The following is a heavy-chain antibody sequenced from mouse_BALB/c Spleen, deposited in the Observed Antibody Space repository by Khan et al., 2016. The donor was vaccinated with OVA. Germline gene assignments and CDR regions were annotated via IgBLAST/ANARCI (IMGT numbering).Heavy chain of an antibody. CDR3: AIKRCYCSPYCMDY. CDR1: GYTFTSYT. V-gene: IGHV1-4*01. CDR2: MNPSSDYT. J-gene: IGHJ4*01. D-gene: IGHD1-1*01. Sequence: QVQLQQSGAELARPGASVKMSCKASGYTFTSYTMHWVKQRPGQGLEWIGYMNPSSDYTNYNQKFKDKATLTADKSSSTAYMQLSSLTSEDSAVSYCAIKRCYCSPYCMDYWGQGTSVTVSS.